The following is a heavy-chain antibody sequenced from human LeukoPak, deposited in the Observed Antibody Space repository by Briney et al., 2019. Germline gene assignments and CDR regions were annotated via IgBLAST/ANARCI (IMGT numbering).Heavy chain of an antibody. Sequence: PGGSLRLSCVPSGITFSNSAMNWVRQAPGKGLEWVATITKDGDKTYYADSVRGLFTISRDTFRDTAYLQMNSLRAEDTAVYHCAKDRGGNFDSNPRRFYYYMDVWGKGTTVTVSS. CDR2: ITKDGDKT. CDR3: AKDRGGNFDSNPRRFYYYMDV. D-gene: IGHD3-9*01. J-gene: IGHJ6*03. V-gene: IGHV3-23*01. CDR1: GITFSNSA.